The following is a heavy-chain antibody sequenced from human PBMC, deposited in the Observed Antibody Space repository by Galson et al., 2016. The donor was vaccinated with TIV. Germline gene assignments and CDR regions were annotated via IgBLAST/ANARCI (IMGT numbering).Heavy chain of an antibody. J-gene: IGHJ4*02. CDR3: ARDAGYSSGWYPGY. CDR1: VFTFRTYA. CDR2: ISYDGSHK. D-gene: IGHD6-19*01. Sequence: LRLSCAASVFTFRTYAMHWVRQAPGKGLEWMAVISYDGSHKFYADSVKGRFTISRDDSKNTLFLQMSSLRAEDTAVYYCARDAGYSSGWYPGYWGQGTLVTVSS. V-gene: IGHV3-30*04.